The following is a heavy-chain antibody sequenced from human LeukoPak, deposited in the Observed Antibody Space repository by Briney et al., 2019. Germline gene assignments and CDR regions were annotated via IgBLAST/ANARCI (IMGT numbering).Heavy chain of an antibody. D-gene: IGHD2-2*01. CDR3: ASLHDIVVIPNATIDY. J-gene: IGHJ4*02. Sequence: GALRLSCAASGFTFRKYSMNWGRQAPGKGREGGSWISISVSDIYYADSVKPRFTVSTHNGKNSLYLQMNSLRADDTAVYYCASLHDIVVIPNATIDYWGQGTLVTVAS. CDR2: ISISVSDI. V-gene: IGHV3-21*01. CDR1: GFTFRKYS.